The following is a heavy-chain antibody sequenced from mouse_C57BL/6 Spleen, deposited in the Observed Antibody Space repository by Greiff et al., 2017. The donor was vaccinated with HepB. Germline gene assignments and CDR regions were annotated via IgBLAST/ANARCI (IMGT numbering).Heavy chain of an antibody. CDR1: GYTFTDYA. J-gene: IGHJ2*01. V-gene: IGHV1-67*01. CDR2: ISTYYGDA. Sequence: VQLQQSGPELVRPGVSVKISCKGSGYTFTDYAMHWVKQSHAKSLEWIGVISTYYGDASYNQKFKDKATMTVYKSSSTAYMELARLTSEDSAVYYCARGITTVVATKDFDYWGQGTTLTVSS. CDR3: ARGITTVVATKDFDY. D-gene: IGHD1-1*01.